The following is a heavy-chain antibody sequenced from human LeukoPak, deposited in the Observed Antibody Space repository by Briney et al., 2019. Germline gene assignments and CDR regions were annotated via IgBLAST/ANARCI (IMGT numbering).Heavy chain of an antibody. CDR3: TIPLYDHVTSYYYYYMDV. CDR2: IKSKANSYAT. V-gene: IGHV3-73*01. J-gene: IGHJ6*03. CDR1: GFTFSGSA. D-gene: IGHD3-3*01. Sequence: GGSLRLSCAASGFTFSGSAMHWVRQASGKGLEWVCRIKSKANSYATAYAASVKGSFTISRDDSKSTAYLQMNSLKTEDTAVYYCTIPLYDHVTSYYYYYMDVWGKGTTVTVSS.